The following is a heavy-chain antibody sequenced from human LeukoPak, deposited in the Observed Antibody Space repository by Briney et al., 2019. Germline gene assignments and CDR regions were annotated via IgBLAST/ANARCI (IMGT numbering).Heavy chain of an antibody. CDR3: AREARGDKWEPHFDY. CDR2: IIPIFGTA. J-gene: IGHJ4*02. CDR1: GYTFTSYD. D-gene: IGHD1-26*01. V-gene: IGHV1-69*05. Sequence: GASVKVSCKASGYTFTSYDINWVRQAPGQGLEWMGGIIPIFGTANYAQKFQGRVTITTDESTSTAYMELSSLRSEDTAVYYCAREARGDKWEPHFDYWGQGTLVTVSS.